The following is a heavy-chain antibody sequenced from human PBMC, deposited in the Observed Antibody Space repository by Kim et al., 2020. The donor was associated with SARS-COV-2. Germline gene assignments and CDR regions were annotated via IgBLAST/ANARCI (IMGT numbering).Heavy chain of an antibody. J-gene: IGHJ4*02. CDR1: GLTVSKAW. V-gene: IGHV3-15*01. Sequence: GGSLRLSCAASGLTVSKAWMSWVRQAPGKGLEWVGRIKSKTDGGATDYGAPVKGRFTISRDDSKNTLYLQMNSLKTEDTAVYYCTTDLRYCTNTNCYEVDYWGQGTLVTVSS. D-gene: IGHD2-2*01. CDR2: IKSKTDGGAT. CDR3: TTDLRYCTNTNCYEVDY.